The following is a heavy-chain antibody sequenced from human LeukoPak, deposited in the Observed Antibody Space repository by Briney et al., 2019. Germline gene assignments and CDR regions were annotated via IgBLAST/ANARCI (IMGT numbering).Heavy chain of an antibody. D-gene: IGHD3-22*01. Sequence: GSLRLSCAASGFTFSNYAMSWVRQAPGKGLEWVSALSGSGGRTYYAESVEGRFTISRDNSKNTLFLQMNSLRADDTAIYYCAPGRDSSGYLAFDYWGQGTLVTVSS. CDR3: APGRDSSGYLAFDY. V-gene: IGHV3-23*01. CDR2: LSGSGGRT. CDR1: GFTFSNYA. J-gene: IGHJ4*02.